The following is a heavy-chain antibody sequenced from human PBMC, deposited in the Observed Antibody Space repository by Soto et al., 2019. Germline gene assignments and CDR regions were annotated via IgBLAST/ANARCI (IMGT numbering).Heavy chain of an antibody. V-gene: IGHV4-34*01. CDR2: INHSGSI. Sequence: QVQLQQWGAGLLKPSETLSLTCGVYGGSFSGYSWSWISQPPGKGLEWIGEINHSGSIYYNPSLQSRVTISGEPSNNSSSLILTSVTAADTALYYCARNRAFDVWGQGTRVTVSS. CDR3: ARNRAFDV. J-gene: IGHJ3*01. CDR1: GGSFSGYS.